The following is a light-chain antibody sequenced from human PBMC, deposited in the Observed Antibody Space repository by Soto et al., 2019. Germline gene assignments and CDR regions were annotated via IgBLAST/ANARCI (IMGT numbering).Light chain of an antibody. J-gene: IGKJ4*02. CDR2: GSS. Sequence: ELVLTQSPGTLSLSPGERATLSSRASQSISTSYLAGYQQKPGQPPRLLIYGSSSRATGIPDRFSGSGSGTDVILTISSLEPEDFAVYYYQQDGSSTQDTFGEGTKVDIK. CDR3: QQDGSSTQDT. V-gene: IGKV3-20*01. CDR1: QSISTSY.